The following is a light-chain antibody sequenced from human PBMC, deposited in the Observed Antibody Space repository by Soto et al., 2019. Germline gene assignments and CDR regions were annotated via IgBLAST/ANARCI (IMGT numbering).Light chain of an antibody. CDR1: QRISNY. CDR3: AQHTAASLP. J-gene: IGKJ4*02. V-gene: IGKV1-17*03. CDR2: AAS. Sequence: DIQMTQSPSAMSASVGDRVTITCRASQRISNYLAWLQQKPGKVPKRLIDAASSVTSAVPSSISRSRSGTAVYLTISSLRAEDLGTYYCAQHTAASLPLGGGT.